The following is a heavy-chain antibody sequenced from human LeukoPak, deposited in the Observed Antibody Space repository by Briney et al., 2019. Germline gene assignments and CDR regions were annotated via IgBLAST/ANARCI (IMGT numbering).Heavy chain of an antibody. J-gene: IGHJ5*02. V-gene: IGHV4-30-4*01. Sequence: KTSETLSLTCTVSGVSISSGDYYWSWIRQPPGKGLEWIGYMYSSGSTYCNPSLKSRATISVDTSKNQFSLKLSSVTAADTAVYYCARPYYYDSRIDPWGQGTLVTVSS. CDR3: ARPYYYDSRIDP. D-gene: IGHD3-22*01. CDR2: MYSSGST. CDR1: GVSISSGDYY.